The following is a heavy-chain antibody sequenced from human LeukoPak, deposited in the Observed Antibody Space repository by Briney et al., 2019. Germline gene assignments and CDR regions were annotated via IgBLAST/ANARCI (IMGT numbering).Heavy chain of an antibody. Sequence: SQTLSLTCAVSGGSISSGGYSWSWIRQPPGKGLEWIGYIYHNGSTYYNPSLKSRVTISVDRSKNQFSLKLSSVTAADTAVYYCASLRGYSYGYFDYWGQGTLVTVSS. D-gene: IGHD5-18*01. CDR2: IYHNGST. CDR3: ASLRGYSYGYFDY. J-gene: IGHJ4*02. CDR1: GGSISSGGYS. V-gene: IGHV4-30-2*01.